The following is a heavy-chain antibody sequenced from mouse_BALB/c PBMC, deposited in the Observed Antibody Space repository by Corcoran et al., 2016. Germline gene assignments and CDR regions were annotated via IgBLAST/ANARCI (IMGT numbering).Heavy chain of an antibody. J-gene: IGHJ2*01. CDR2: INTYTGEP. CDR1: GYTFTNYG. Sequence: QIQLVQSGPELKKPGETVKISCKASGYTFTNYGMNWVKQAPGKGLKWMGWINTYTGEPTYADDFKGRFAFSLETSASTAYLQINNLKNEDMATYFCARGGRLLFFDYWGQGTTLTVSS. D-gene: IGHD2-3*01. CDR3: ARGGRLLFFDY. V-gene: IGHV9-1*02.